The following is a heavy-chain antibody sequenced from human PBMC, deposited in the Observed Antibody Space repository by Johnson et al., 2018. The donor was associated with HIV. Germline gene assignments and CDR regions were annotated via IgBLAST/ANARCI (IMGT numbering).Heavy chain of an antibody. V-gene: IGHV3-30*04. CDR3: ARGGVIHDAFDI. CDR2: ISYDGSNK. D-gene: IGHD3-3*01. Sequence: QVQLVESGGGVVQPGRSLRLSCAASGFTFSSYAMHWVRQAPGKGLEWVAVISYDGSNKYYADFVKGRFTISRDNSKNTLYLQMNSLRAEDTAVYYCARGGVIHDAFDIWGQGTMVTVSS. CDR1: GFTFSSYA. J-gene: IGHJ3*02.